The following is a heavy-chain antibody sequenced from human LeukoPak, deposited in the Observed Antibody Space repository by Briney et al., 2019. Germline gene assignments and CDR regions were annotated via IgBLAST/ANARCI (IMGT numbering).Heavy chain of an antibody. CDR2: ISGSGSTI. D-gene: IGHD6-19*01. V-gene: IGHV3-11*01. Sequence: PGGSLRLSCAASGFSFSDYYMSWIRQAPGKGLEWVSYISGSGSTIYYADSVKGRFTISRDNAKNSLFLQMNSLRAEDTAIYYCAKEFSGGWSSDSWGQGTLSSSP. CDR3: AKEFSGGWSSDS. CDR1: GFSFSDYY. J-gene: IGHJ4*02.